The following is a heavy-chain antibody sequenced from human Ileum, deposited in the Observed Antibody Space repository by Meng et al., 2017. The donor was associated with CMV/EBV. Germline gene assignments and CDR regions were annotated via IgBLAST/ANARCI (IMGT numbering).Heavy chain of an antibody. J-gene: IGHJ4*02. D-gene: IGHD4-17*01. CDR2: ITGSGDII. CDR1: GFPFGAYY. Sequence: LACAASGFPFGAYYMTCVRQAPGKGLEWVSFITGSGDIIYYADSVKGRFTISRDNAKSSLYLEINSLRAEDTAVYYCARGNYGFDYWGQGTLVTVSS. CDR3: ARGNYGFDY. V-gene: IGHV3-11*01.